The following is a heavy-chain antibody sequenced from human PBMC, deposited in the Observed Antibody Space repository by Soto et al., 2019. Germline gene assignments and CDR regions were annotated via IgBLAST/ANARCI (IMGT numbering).Heavy chain of an antibody. D-gene: IGHD3-22*01. J-gene: IGHJ4*02. CDR1: GGSISSSSYY. CDR2: IYYSGST. CDR3: ARRDSSGSNFDY. V-gene: IGHV4-39*01. Sequence: SETLSLTCTVSGGSISSSSYYWGWIRQPPGKGLEGIGSIYYSGSTYYNPSLKSRVTISVDTSKNQFSLKLSSVTAADTAVYYCARRDSSGSNFDYWGQGTLVTVSS.